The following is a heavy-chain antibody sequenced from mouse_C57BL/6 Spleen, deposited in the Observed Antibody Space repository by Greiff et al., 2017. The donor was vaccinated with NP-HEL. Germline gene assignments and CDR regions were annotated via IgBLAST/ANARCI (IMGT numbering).Heavy chain of an antibody. Sequence: EVQLQQSGTVLARPGASVKMSCKTSGYTFTSYWMPWVKQRPGQGLEWIGAIYPGNSNTSYNQKFKGKATLTAVTSASTAYMERSSLTDEDSAVCYCTRRGSGYFDVWGTGTTVTVSS. J-gene: IGHJ1*03. CDR1: GYTFTSYW. V-gene: IGHV1-5*01. CDR2: IYPGNSNT. CDR3: TRRGSGYFDV.